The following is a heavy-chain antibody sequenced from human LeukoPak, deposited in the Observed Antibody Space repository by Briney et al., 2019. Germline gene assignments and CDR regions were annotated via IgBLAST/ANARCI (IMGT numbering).Heavy chain of an antibody. V-gene: IGHV1-8*01. CDR2: MNPNSANT. D-gene: IGHD5-12*01. J-gene: IGHJ4*02. Sequence: ASVKVSCKTSGYTFTSYDINWVRQATGQGLEWMGWMNPNSANTDYAQRFQGRVTMTRNTSISTAYMELSSLRSDDTAVYYCARGEWLRHFDYWGQGTLVIVSS. CDR1: GYTFTSYD. CDR3: ARGEWLRHFDY.